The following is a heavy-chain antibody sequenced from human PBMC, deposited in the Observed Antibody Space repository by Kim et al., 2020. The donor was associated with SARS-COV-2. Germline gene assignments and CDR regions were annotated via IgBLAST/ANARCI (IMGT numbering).Heavy chain of an antibody. Sequence: VKCSFTISRGTAKNSLYLQMNSLRAEDTAVYYCARSDCSSSSCYRPYYFDYWGQGTLITVSS. CDR3: ARSDCSSSSCYRPYYFDY. D-gene: IGHD2-2*02. V-gene: IGHV3-11*01. J-gene: IGHJ4*02.